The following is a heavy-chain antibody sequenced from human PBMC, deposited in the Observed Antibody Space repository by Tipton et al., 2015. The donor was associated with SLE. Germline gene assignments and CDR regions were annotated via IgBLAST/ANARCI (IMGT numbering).Heavy chain of an antibody. CDR2: IYYSGST. CDR3: ARRPPGGYMDV. CDR1: GGSISSHY. V-gene: IGHV4-59*08. J-gene: IGHJ6*03. Sequence: TLSLTCTVSGGSISSHYWSWIRQPPGKGLEWIGSIYYSGSTYYNPSLKSRVTISVDTSKNQFSLKLSSVTAADTAVYYCARRPPGGYMDVWGKGTTVTVSS. D-gene: IGHD3-10*01.